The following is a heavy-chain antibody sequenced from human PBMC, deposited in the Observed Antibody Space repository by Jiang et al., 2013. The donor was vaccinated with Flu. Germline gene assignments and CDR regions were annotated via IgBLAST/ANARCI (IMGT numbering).Heavy chain of an antibody. CDR1: GYSFTSYW. V-gene: IGHV5-51*01. Sequence: GAEVKKPGESLKISCKGSGYSFTSYWIGWVRQMPGKGLEWMGIIYPGDSDTRYSPSFQGQVTISADKSISTAYLQWSSLKASDTAMYYCAREVRPGDGKGRGAVAGKINWFDPGAREPWSPSPQ. CDR2: IYPGDSDT. D-gene: IGHD6-19*01. J-gene: IGHJ5*02. CDR3: AREVRPGDGKGRGAVAGKINWFDP.